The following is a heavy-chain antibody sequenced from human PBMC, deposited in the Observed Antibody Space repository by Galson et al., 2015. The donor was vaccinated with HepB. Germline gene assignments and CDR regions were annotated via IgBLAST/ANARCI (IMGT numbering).Heavy chain of an antibody. CDR3: ATDLRVTMVRGVIIGLDY. V-gene: IGHV1-24*01. J-gene: IGHJ4*02. D-gene: IGHD3-10*01. Sequence: SVKVSCKVSGYTLTELSMHWVRQAPGKGLEWMGGFDPEDGETIYAQKFQGRVTMTEDTSTDTAYMELSSLRSEDTAVYYCATDLRVTMVRGVIIGLDYWGQGTLVTVSS. CDR1: GYTLTELS. CDR2: FDPEDGET.